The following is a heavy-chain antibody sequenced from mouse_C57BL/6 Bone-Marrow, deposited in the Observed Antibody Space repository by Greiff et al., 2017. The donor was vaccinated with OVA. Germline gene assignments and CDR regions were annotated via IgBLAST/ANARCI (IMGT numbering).Heavy chain of an antibody. CDR1: GYTFTNYW. CDR2: IYPGGGYT. J-gene: IGHJ3*01. D-gene: IGHD1-1*01. Sequence: QVQLKESGAELVRPGTSVKMSCKASGYTFTNYWIGWAKQRPGHGLEWIGDIYPGGGYTNYNEKFKGKATLTADKSSSTAYMQFSSLTSEDSAIYYGARNYYDGTWFAYWGQGTLVTVSA. V-gene: IGHV1-63*01. CDR3: ARNYYDGTWFAY.